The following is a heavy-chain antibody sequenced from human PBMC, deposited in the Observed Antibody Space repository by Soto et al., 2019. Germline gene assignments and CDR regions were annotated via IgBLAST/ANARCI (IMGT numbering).Heavy chain of an antibody. CDR1: GGTFSSYA. CDR3: ARDSPGSSWPPNGMDV. J-gene: IGHJ6*02. D-gene: IGHD6-13*01. V-gene: IGHV1-69*01. Sequence: QVQLVQSGAEVKKPGSSVKLSCKASGGTFSSYAISWVRQAPGQGLEWMGGIIPIFGTANYAQKFQGRVTITADESTSTAYMELSSLRSEDTAVYYCARDSPGSSWPPNGMDVWGQGTTVTVSS. CDR2: IIPIFGTA.